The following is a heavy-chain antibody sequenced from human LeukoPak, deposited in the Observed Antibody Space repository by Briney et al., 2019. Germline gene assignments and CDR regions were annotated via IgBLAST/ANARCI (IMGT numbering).Heavy chain of an antibody. CDR1: GVPVSDGRYY. Sequence: SQTLSLTCSVSGVPVSDGRYYWTWIRQYPGKGLEWIGYKYYSGSAKYNPSLRSRLTISIDTSKNQFSLQLSSVTAADTATYYCATPYCSNISCLNGFNIWGQGTGVTVSS. CDR2: KYYSGSA. J-gene: IGHJ3*02. CDR3: ATPYCSNISCLNGFNI. V-gene: IGHV4-31*03. D-gene: IGHD2-2*01.